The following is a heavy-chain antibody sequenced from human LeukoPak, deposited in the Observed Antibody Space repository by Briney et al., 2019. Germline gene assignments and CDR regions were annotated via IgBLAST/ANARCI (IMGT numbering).Heavy chain of an antibody. CDR1: GGSISNYY. D-gene: IGHD5-24*01. CDR2: VYYTGST. J-gene: IGHJ4*02. V-gene: IGHV4-59*01. CDR3: ARGAMATTAFFDY. Sequence: SETLSLTCPVSGGSISNYYYWPWIRQPPGKGLEWIGYVYYTGSTKFNPSLKSRLTMSLDTSRNQVSLKLTSLTAADMAVYYCARGAMATTAFFDYWGQGTLVTVSS.